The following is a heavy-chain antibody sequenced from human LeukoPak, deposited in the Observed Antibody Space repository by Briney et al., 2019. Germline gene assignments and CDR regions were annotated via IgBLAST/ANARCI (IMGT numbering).Heavy chain of an antibody. V-gene: IGHV3-48*03. J-gene: IGHJ6*03. Sequence: PGGSLRLSCAASGFTFSSYEMNWVRQAPGKGLGWVSYISSSGSTIYYADSVKGRFTISRDNAKNSLYLQMNSLRAEDTAVYYCAKCPDTNTTPREGGYYMDVWGKGTTVTVSS. CDR2: ISSSGSTI. CDR1: GFTFSSYE. CDR3: AKCPDTNTTPREGGYYMDV. D-gene: IGHD2-8*01.